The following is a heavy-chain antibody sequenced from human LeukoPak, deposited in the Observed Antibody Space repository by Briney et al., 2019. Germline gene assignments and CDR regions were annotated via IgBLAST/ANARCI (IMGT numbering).Heavy chain of an antibody. D-gene: IGHD6-19*01. CDR2: ISGSGGST. CDR3: AKEGTRYSSGWLFDY. Sequence: GGSLRLSCAASGFTFSSYAMSWVRQAPGKGLEWVSSISGSGGSTYYADSVKGRFTISRDNSKNTLYLQMNSLRAEDTAVYYCAKEGTRYSSGWLFDYWGQGTLVTVSS. V-gene: IGHV3-23*01. J-gene: IGHJ4*02. CDR1: GFTFSSYA.